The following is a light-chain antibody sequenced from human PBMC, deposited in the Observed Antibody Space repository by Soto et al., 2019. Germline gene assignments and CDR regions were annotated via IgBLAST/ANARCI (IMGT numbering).Light chain of an antibody. J-gene: IGKJ5*01. Sequence: DIQMTQSPSSLSASVGDRVTITCQASQDMSDFVHWFQQKPGKAPKLLISDASNLETGVPSRLSGSGSGTDVTFTIVSLQSEDIATYYCQQYGDLPITFGQGTRLETK. CDR2: DAS. V-gene: IGKV1-33*01. CDR3: QQYGDLPIT. CDR1: QDMSDF.